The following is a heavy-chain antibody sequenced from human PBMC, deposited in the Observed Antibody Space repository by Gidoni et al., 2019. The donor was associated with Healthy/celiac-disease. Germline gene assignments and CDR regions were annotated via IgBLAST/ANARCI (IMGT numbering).Heavy chain of an antibody. CDR3: ASVAKRLFSINYCGGDCYLFDY. D-gene: IGHD2-21*02. CDR1: GYTFTRYY. Sequence: QVQLVQSGAEVKKPGASVKVSCKASGYTFTRYYMHWVRQAPGQGLEWMGIINPSGGSTSYAQKFQGRVTMTRDTSTSTVYMELSSLRSEDTAVYYCASVAKRLFSINYCGGDCYLFDYWGQGTLVTVSS. J-gene: IGHJ4*02. V-gene: IGHV1-46*01. CDR2: INPSGGST.